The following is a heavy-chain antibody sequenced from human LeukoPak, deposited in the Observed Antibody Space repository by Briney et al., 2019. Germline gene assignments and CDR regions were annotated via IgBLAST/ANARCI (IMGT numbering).Heavy chain of an antibody. V-gene: IGHV4-38-2*02. D-gene: IGHD3-3*01. CDR3: ARVSAHGICDS. CDR2: IYHSGRP. CDR1: GYSITSGYY. Sequence: SETLSLTFTVSGYSITSGYYWAWIRQPPGQGLEWIGNIYHSGRPFYKSSLKSRVTLSVETSKNQFSLNLTSVTAADTAVYFCARVSAHGICDSWGRGTLVTVSS. J-gene: IGHJ4*02.